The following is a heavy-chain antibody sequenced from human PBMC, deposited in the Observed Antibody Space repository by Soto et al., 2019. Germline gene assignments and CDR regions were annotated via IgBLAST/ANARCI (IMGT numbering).Heavy chain of an antibody. CDR2: IFSNDEK. J-gene: IGHJ6*02. V-gene: IGHV2-26*01. Sequence: SGPTLVNPTETLTLTCTVSGFSLSNARMGVSWIRQPPGKALEWLAHIFSNDEKSYSTSLKSRLTISKDTSKGQVVLTMTNMDPVDTATYYCARLDYWYYGMDVWGQGTTVTVSS. CDR3: ARLDYWYYGMDV. CDR1: GFSLSNARMG.